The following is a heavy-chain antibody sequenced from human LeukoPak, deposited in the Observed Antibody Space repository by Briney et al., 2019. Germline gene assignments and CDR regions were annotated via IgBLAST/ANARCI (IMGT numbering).Heavy chain of an antibody. V-gene: IGHV1-24*01. CDR1: GNRLRELS. D-gene: IGHD3-3*01. J-gene: IGHJ4*02. CDR3: ITRSGDFWSGFVN. Sequence: ASVKVSCKFSGNRLRELSLQGVRQAPGKGLECVGGFDPEEAKMVYAQNFQGRVTMTEDTSTQTAYMELSGLTSGDTAVYYCITRSGDFWSGFVNWGQGTLVTVSS. CDR2: FDPEEAKM.